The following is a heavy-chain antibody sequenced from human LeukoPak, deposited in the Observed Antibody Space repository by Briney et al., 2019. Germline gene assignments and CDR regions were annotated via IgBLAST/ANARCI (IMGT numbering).Heavy chain of an antibody. CDR1: GYSISSSNW. CDR2: IFYSGSA. V-gene: IGHV4-28*01. CDR3: ARTALDTTTYFHY. D-gene: IGHD5-18*01. Sequence: SETLSVTCAVSGYSISSSNWWGWIRQPPGKGLEWIGYIFYSGSAYYNPSLKSRVTMSIDTSKNQFSLKLNSVTAVDTAAYYCARTALDTTTYFHYWGQGTLVTVSS. J-gene: IGHJ4*02.